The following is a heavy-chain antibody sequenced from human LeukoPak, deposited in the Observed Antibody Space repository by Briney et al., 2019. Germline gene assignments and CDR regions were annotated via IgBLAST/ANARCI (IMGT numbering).Heavy chain of an antibody. CDR1: GGSISSGDYY. V-gene: IGHV4-30-4*08. Sequence: SETLSLTCTVSGGSISSGDYYWSWIRQPPGKGLEWIGYIYYSGSTYYNPSLKSRVTISVDTSKNQFSLKLSSVTAADTAVYYCARASLIGGAAADFDYWGQGTLVTVSS. CDR2: IYYSGST. J-gene: IGHJ4*02. CDR3: ARASLIGGAAADFDY. D-gene: IGHD7-27*01.